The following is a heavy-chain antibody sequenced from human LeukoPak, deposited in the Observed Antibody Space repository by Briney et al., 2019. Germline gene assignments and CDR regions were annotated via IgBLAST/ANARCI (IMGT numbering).Heavy chain of an antibody. D-gene: IGHD2-8*01. CDR2: IYNTENS. J-gene: IGHJ4*02. V-gene: IGHV4-59*01. CDR3: ARGPYYTSSGFDY. CDR1: GGSISPFY. Sequence: SETLSLTCTVSGGSISPFYWSWIRQPPGKGLEFIGYIYNTENSHYNPSLRGRVTLSVDMSKNQFSLNLSSVTAADTAVYYCARGPYYTSSGFDYWGQGTLVTAFS.